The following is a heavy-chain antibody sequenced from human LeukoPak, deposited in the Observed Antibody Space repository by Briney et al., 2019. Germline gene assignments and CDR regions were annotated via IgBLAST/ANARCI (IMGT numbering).Heavy chain of an antibody. Sequence: GGSLRLSCAASGFTFSTYPMHWVRQAPGKGLEWVAVISYDDGTNKYYADSVKGRFTISRDNSKNTLYLQMNSLRAEDTAVYYCARLNLGYGYFLEATKHDYWGQGTRVTVSS. D-gene: IGHD2-2*03. CDR1: GFTFSTYP. J-gene: IGHJ4*02. CDR3: ARLNLGYGYFLEATKHDY. CDR2: ISYDDGTNK. V-gene: IGHV3-30-3*01.